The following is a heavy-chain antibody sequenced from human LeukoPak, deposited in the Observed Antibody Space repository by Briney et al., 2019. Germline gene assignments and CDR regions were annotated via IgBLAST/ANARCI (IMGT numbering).Heavy chain of an antibody. CDR1: GGTFSSYA. J-gene: IGHJ4*02. CDR3: AREDYDILTGYSIPHFDY. V-gene: IGHV1-69*04. CDR2: IIPILGIA. Sequence: SVKVSCKASGGTFSSYAISWVRQAPGQGLEWMGRIIPILGIANYAQKFQGRVTITADKSTSTAYMELSSLRSEDTAVYYCAREDYDILTGYSIPHFDYWGQETLVTVSS. D-gene: IGHD3-9*01.